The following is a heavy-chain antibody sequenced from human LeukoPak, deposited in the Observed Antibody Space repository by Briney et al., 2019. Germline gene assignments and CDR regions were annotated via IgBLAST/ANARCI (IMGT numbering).Heavy chain of an antibody. CDR3: VKDTSSMVRGVTYNWFDP. Sequence: GGSLRLSCAASGFTLSNYWMHWVRQAPGKGLVWVSRINADGSSASYADSVKGRFTISRDNAKNTLYLQMNSLRAEDTAVYYCVKDTSSMVRGVTYNWFDPWGQGTLVTVSS. V-gene: IGHV3-74*01. J-gene: IGHJ5*02. CDR1: GFTLSNYW. D-gene: IGHD3-10*01. CDR2: INADGSSA.